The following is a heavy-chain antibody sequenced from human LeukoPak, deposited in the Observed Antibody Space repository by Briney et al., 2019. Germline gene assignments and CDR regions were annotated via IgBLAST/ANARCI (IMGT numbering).Heavy chain of an antibody. Sequence: GASVKVSCKASGETFTSYGISWVRQAPGQGLEWMGWISAYNGNTNYAQKLQGRVTMTTDTSTSTAYMELRSLRSDDTAVYYCARDEDIVVVPAAPYPRFDYWGQGTLVTVSS. J-gene: IGHJ4*02. D-gene: IGHD2-2*01. CDR1: GETFTSYG. V-gene: IGHV1-18*01. CDR3: ARDEDIVVVPAAPYPRFDY. CDR2: ISAYNGNT.